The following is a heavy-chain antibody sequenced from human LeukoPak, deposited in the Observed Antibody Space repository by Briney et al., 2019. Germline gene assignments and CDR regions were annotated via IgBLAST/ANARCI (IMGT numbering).Heavy chain of an antibody. V-gene: IGHV1-2*06. J-gene: IGHJ4*02. CDR2: INPNSGGT. CDR1: GYTFTGYY. Sequence: ASVKVSCKASGYTFTGYYMHWVRQAPGQGLEWMGRINPNSGGTNYAQKFQGRVTMTRDTSISTAYMELSRLRSDDTAVYYCANGLEWPKSGFDYWGQGTLVTVSS. CDR3: ANGLEWPKSGFDY. D-gene: IGHD3-3*01.